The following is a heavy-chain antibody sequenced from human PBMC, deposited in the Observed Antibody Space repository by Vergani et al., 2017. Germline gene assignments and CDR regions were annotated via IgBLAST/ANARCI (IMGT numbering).Heavy chain of an antibody. Sequence: QVQLVQSGAEVKKPGASVKVSCKASGYTFTGYYMHWVRQAPGQGLEWMGWINPNSGGTNYAQKFQGRVTMTRDTPISTAYMELSRLRSDDTAVYYCASPSEIAAAGHYYYFGIDVWGQGTTVTVSS. CDR3: ASPSEIAAAGHYYYFGIDV. CDR2: INPNSGGT. CDR1: GYTFTGYY. J-gene: IGHJ6*02. D-gene: IGHD6-13*01. V-gene: IGHV1-2*02.